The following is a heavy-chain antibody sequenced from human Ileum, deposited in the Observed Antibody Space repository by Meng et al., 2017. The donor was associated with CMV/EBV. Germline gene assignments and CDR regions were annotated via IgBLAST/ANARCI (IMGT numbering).Heavy chain of an antibody. CDR3: ARRDDIVVVPADTYYYYYGMDV. CDR1: GGTFSSYA. D-gene: IGHD2-2*01. CDR2: IIPMFGTA. J-gene: IGHJ6*02. Sequence: SVKVSCKASGGTFSSYAISWVRQAPGQGLEWMGGIIPMFGTANYAQKFQGRVTITTDESTSTAYMELSSLRSEDTAVYYCARRDDIVVVPADTYYYYYGMDVWAQGTSAT. V-gene: IGHV1-69*05.